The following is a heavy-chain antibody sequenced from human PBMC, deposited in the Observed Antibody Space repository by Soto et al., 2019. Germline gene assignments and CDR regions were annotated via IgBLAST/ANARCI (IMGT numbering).Heavy chain of an antibody. CDR3: ARVGYYDSSGYYLFGY. V-gene: IGHV1-46*01. CDR2: INPSGGST. CDR1: GYTFTSYY. D-gene: IGHD3-22*01. Sequence: ASVKVSCKASGYTFTSYYMHWVRQAPGQGLEWMGIINPSGGSTSYAQKFQGRVTMTRDTSTSTVYMELSSLRSEDTAVYYCARVGYYDSSGYYLFGYWGQGTLVTVSS. J-gene: IGHJ4*02.